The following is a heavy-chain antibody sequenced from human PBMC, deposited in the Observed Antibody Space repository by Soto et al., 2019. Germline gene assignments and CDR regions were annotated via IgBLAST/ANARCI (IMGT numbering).Heavy chain of an antibody. CDR1: GFTFSSYS. V-gene: IGHV3-21*01. J-gene: IGHJ4*02. CDR2: ISSSSSYI. Sequence: VGSLRLSCAASGFTFSSYSMNWVRQAPGKGLEWVSSISSSSSYIYYADSVKGRFTISRDNAKNSLYLQMNSLRAEDTAVYYCARDVVPAALDPYYFDYWGQGT. D-gene: IGHD2-2*01. CDR3: ARDVVPAALDPYYFDY.